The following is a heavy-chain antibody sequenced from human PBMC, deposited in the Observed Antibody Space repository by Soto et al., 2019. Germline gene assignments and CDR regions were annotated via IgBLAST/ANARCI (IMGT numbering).Heavy chain of an antibody. CDR2: IYYSGST. CDR1: GGSISSRDYY. V-gene: IGHV4-30-4*01. Sequence: QVQLQESGPGLVKPSQTLSLTCTVSGGSISSRDYYWSWIRQPPGKGLEWIGYIYYSGSTYYNPSLKRRGTISMDTSTSQFSLKLSSVTAADTAVYYCARGHGDYDHFGYWGQGNLVTVPS. CDR3: ARGHGDYDHFGY. D-gene: IGHD4-17*01. J-gene: IGHJ4*02.